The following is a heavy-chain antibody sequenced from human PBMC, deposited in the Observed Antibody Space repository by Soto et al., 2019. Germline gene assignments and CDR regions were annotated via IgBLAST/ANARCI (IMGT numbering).Heavy chain of an antibody. V-gene: IGHV3-23*01. CDR2: LSGGGANT. Sequence: EVQLLDSGGGLVQPGGSLRLSCAASGFTFSTYSMAWVRQAPGKGLAWVSGLSGGGANTFYADSVKGRFTISVDNSKNTVYLQMSSLRVEDTAVYYCARWDGYGDEWGQGTLVTVSS. D-gene: IGHD5-12*01. CDR3: ARWDGYGDE. J-gene: IGHJ4*02. CDR1: GFTFSTYS.